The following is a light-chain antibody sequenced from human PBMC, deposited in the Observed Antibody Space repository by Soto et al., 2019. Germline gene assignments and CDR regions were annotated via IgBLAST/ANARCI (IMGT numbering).Light chain of an antibody. CDR1: QSLVHSDGNTY. Sequence: DIVLTQTPVSSPVTLVQPASISCTSSQSLVHSDGNTYLSWLQQRPGQPPRLLIYEVSTRVSGVPDRFSGSGSGTDFTLEISRVETDDVGIYYCMQSTQLPPNFGQGTRLEIK. V-gene: IGKV2-24*01. CDR2: EVS. J-gene: IGKJ5*01. CDR3: MQSTQLPPN.